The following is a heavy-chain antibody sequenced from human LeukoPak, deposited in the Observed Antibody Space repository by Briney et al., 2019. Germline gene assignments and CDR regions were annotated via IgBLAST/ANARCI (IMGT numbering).Heavy chain of an antibody. CDR2: TSGNGAKT. CDR1: GFTFSDHA. V-gene: IGHV3-23*01. Sequence: GGSLRLSCAASGFTFSDHAMSWVRQAPGKGLEWVSATSGNGAKTYYADSVKGRFTISRDNSRNTLYLQMNSLRAEDTAVYYCAKDSGWPFDYWGQGTLVTVSS. CDR3: AKDSGWPFDY. D-gene: IGHD6-19*01. J-gene: IGHJ4*02.